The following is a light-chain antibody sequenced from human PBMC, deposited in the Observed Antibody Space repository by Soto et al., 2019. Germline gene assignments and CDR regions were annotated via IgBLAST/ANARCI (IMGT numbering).Light chain of an antibody. V-gene: IGKV3-20*01. CDR3: QHYGSSPLT. J-gene: IGKJ4*01. Sequence: EIVLTQSPGTLSLSPGERATLSCRASQSVSSSFLAWYQQKPGQAPRLLIYGASSRATGIPDRFSGSGSGTDFTLTISRLEPEEVAVSYCQHYGSSPLTFGGGTKVEIQ. CDR1: QSVSSSF. CDR2: GAS.